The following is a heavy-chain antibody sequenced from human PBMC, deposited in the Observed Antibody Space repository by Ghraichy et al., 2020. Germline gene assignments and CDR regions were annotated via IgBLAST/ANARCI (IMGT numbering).Heavy chain of an antibody. CDR1: GGSFTGYY. CDR3: ARGLLTYSNYASRWFDP. CDR2: INHGGST. V-gene: IGHV4-34*01. Sequence: SETLSLTCAVYGGSFTGYYWSWVRQPPGKGLEWIGEINHGGSTNYNPSLKSRVTMSVDTSKNQFSLKLYSVTAADTAVYYCARGLLTYSNYASRWFDPWGQGTLVTVSS. D-gene: IGHD4-11*01. J-gene: IGHJ5*02.